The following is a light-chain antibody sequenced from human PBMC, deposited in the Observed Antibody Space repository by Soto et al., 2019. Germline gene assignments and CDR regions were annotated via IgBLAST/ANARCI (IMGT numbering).Light chain of an antibody. CDR3: HRYDNLPT. J-gene: IGKJ1*01. Sequence: DIQMTQSPSSLSASVGDRVTITCQASQDISNYLNWYQQKPGKAPKLLIYDASNLETGVPSRFSGSGSVTDFTFTISSLQPENIATYYCHRYDNLPTFGQGTKVEIK. V-gene: IGKV1-33*01. CDR1: QDISNY. CDR2: DAS.